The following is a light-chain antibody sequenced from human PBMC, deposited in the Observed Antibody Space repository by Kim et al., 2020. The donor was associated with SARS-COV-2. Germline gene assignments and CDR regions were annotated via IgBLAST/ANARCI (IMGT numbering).Light chain of an antibody. CDR1: QYITKY. CDR2: GAS. Sequence: SASVRDRVTITCQASQYITKYLNWYQQKPGKAPKLLIYGASNLEAGVSSRFSGGGSGTDFTRTITSLQPEDIATYYCQQYDNLPTFGQGTRLEIK. CDR3: QQYDNLPT. V-gene: IGKV1-33*01. J-gene: IGKJ5*01.